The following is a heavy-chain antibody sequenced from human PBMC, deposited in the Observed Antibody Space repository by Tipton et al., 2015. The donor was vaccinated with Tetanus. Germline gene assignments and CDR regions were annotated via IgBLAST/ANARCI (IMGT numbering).Heavy chain of an antibody. CDR1: GGSISSSSSY. D-gene: IGHD3-3*01. V-gene: IGHV4-39*07. CDR2: ISYKGST. J-gene: IGHJ6*02. CDR3: ARDQRIRFLEPTSFFFNYGMDV. Sequence: TLSLTCIVSGGSISSSSSYWGWIRQPPGKGLEWIGSISYKGSTYYNPSLKSRVTMSVDTSKNQFSLKLSSVTAADTAVYYCARDQRIRFLEPTSFFFNYGMDVWGQGTTVTVSS.